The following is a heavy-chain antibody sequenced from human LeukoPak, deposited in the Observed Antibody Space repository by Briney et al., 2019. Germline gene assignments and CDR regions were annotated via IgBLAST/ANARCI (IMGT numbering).Heavy chain of an antibody. CDR2: ISAYNGNT. CDR1: GYTFTSYG. V-gene: IGHV1-18*01. Sequence: ASVKVSCKASGYTFTSYGISWVRQAPGQGLEWMGWISAYNGNTNYAQKLQGRVTMTTDTSTSTAYMELRSLRSDDTAVYYCARGGDYGSKAENAVFDYWGQGTLVTVSS. D-gene: IGHD4-17*01. J-gene: IGHJ4*02. CDR3: ARGGDYGSKAENAVFDY.